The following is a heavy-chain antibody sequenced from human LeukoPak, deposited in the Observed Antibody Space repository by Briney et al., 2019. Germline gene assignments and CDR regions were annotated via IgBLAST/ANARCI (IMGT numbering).Heavy chain of an antibody. J-gene: IGHJ4*02. Sequence: PGRSLRLSCAASGFTFSSYAMHWVRQAPGKGLEWVAVISYDGSNKYYADSVKGQFTISRDNSKNTLYLQMNSLRAEDTAVYYCARGYSYGYFDYWGQGTLVTVSS. CDR1: GFTFSSYA. CDR2: ISYDGSNK. D-gene: IGHD5-18*01. CDR3: ARGYSYGYFDY. V-gene: IGHV3-30-3*01.